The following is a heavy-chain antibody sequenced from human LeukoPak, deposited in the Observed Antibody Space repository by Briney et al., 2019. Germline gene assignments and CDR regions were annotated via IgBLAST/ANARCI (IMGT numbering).Heavy chain of an antibody. CDR2: INPNSGGT. D-gene: IGHD5-18*01. J-gene: IGHJ6*03. V-gene: IGHV1-2*06. CDR1: GYTFTGYY. Sequence: ASVKVSCKASGYTFTGYYMHWVRRAPGQGLEWMGRINPNSGGTNYAQKFQGRVTMTRDTSISTAYMELSRLRSDDTAVYYCARAEYSYYYYYMDVWGKGTTVTVSS. CDR3: ARAEYSYYYYYMDV.